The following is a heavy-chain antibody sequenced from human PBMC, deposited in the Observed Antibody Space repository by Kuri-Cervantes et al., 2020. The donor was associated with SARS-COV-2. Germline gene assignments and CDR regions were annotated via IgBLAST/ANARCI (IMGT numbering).Heavy chain of an antibody. D-gene: IGHD6-13*01. CDR1: GFTFSSYS. J-gene: IGHJ6*02. Sequence: LSLTCAASGFTFSSYSMNWVRQAPGKGLEWVSYICSSSSNKYYADSVKGRFTISRDNVKNSLYLKMNSLRAEYTAVYYCARDSPDSSSWYYYYCGMDVWGQGTTVTVSS. CDR2: ICSSSSNK. CDR3: ARDSPDSSSWYYYYCGMDV. V-gene: IGHV3-21*01.